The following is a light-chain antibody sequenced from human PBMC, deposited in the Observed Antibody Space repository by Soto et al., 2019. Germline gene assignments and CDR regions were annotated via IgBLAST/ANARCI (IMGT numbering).Light chain of an antibody. Sequence: QSVLTQPASVSGSPGQSITISCTGTSTDVGGYNFVSWYQHHPGKAPKLMICDVNNRPSGVSNRFSGSKSGNTASLTISGLQAEDEADYYCSSYTSGNTLVFGTGIKVTVL. CDR2: DVN. V-gene: IGLV2-14*03. CDR3: SSYTSGNTLV. CDR1: STDVGGYNF. J-gene: IGLJ1*01.